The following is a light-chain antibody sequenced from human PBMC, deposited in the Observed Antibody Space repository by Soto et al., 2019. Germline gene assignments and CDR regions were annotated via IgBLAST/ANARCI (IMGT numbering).Light chain of an antibody. J-gene: IGKJ1*01. V-gene: IGKV3-11*01. Sequence: RSWLPGERASLSCKASHSVGSSLAWYQQKLGQAPRLLIYAASDRATGIPGRFSGSGSGTDFTLIISSLEPEDFAFYYCQQGNTWPWTFGQGTKVDI. CDR3: QQGNTWPWT. CDR1: HSVGSS. CDR2: AAS.